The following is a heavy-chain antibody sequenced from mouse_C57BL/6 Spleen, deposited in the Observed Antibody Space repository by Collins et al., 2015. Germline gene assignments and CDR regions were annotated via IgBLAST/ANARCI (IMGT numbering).Heavy chain of an antibody. Sequence: QVQLQQPGAELVKPGASVKMSCKASGYTFTSYWITWVKQRPGQGLEWIGDIYPGSGSTNYNEKFKSKATLTVDTSSSTAYMQLSSLTSEDSAVYYCARFGYGSTYYYAMDYWGQGTSVTVSS. CDR1: GYTFTSYW. D-gene: IGHD1-1*01. V-gene: IGHV1-55*01. J-gene: IGHJ4*01. CDR2: IYPGSGST. CDR3: ARFGYGSTYYYAMDY.